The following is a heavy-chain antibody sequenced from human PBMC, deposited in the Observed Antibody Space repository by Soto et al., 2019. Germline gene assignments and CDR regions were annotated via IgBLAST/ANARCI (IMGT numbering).Heavy chain of an antibody. CDR1: GDSINTGDYY. CDR3: ARIPLLQGGWFDP. Sequence: PSETLSLTCTVSGDSINTGDYYWSWLRQPPRKGLEWIGYIYYTGSTYYNPSLKSQFTISIDTSKTRFSLKVNSVTAADTAVYYCARIPLLQGGWFDPWGQGTLVTVSS. D-gene: IGHD1-26*01. J-gene: IGHJ5*02. V-gene: IGHV4-30-4*01. CDR2: IYYTGST.